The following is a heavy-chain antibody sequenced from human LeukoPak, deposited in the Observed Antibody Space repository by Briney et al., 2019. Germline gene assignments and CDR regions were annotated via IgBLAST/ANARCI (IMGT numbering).Heavy chain of an antibody. V-gene: IGHV3-30*04. CDR1: GFTFSSYA. CDR3: ARDLYYGSGSYGDAFDI. J-gene: IGHJ3*02. CDR2: ISYDGSNK. Sequence: GGSLRLSCAASGFTFSSYAMHWVRQAPGKGLEWVAVISYDGSNKYYADSVKGRFTIFRDNSKNTLYLQMNSLRAEDTAVYYCARDLYYGSGSYGDAFDIWGQGTMVTVSS. D-gene: IGHD3-10*01.